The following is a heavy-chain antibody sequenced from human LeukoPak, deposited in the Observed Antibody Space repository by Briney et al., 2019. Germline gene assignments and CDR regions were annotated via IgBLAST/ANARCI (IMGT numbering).Heavy chain of an antibody. CDR2: IYSDGITT. Sequence: GGSLRLSCAASGFTFRSFGMHWVRQAPGKGLACVARIYSDGITTVYADSVKGRFTISRDKAKDTVYLQMNSLRAEDTAVYYCARGNYHGLDVWGQGTTVTVSS. J-gene: IGHJ6*02. V-gene: IGHV3-74*01. CDR1: GFTFRSFG. CDR3: ARGNYHGLDV.